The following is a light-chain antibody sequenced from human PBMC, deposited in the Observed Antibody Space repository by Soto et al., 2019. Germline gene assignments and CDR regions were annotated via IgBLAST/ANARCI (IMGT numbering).Light chain of an antibody. J-gene: IGLJ2*01. CDR1: SSDIGTYNL. V-gene: IGLV2-23*01. Sequence: QSALTQPASVSGSPGQSITISCTGTSSDIGTYNLVSWYQQLPGKVPQLMIYAGSKRPSGVSNRFSGSKSGNTASLTISGLQAEDEADYYCCSYAGNSILIFGGGTKVTVL. CDR2: AGS. CDR3: CSYAGNSILI.